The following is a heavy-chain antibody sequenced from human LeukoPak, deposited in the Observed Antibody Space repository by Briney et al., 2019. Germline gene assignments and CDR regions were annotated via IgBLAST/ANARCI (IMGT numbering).Heavy chain of an antibody. J-gene: IGHJ4*02. CDR1: GYTFTGYY. CDR3: ARTGVIGKRHFDY. V-gene: IGHV1-2*02. D-gene: IGHD7-27*01. Sequence: ASVKVSCKASGYTFTGYYMHWVRQAPGQGLEWMGWINPNSGGTNYAQKFQGRVTMTRDTSISTAYMGLSRLRSDDTAVYYCARTGVIGKRHFDYWGQGTLVTVSS. CDR2: INPNSGGT.